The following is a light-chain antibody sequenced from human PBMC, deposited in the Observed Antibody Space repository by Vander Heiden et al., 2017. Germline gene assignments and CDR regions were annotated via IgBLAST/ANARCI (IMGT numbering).Light chain of an antibody. J-gene: IGLJ2*01. Sequence: QSALTQPASVSGSPGQSITISCTGTSSDVGGYNYVSWYQQHPGKAPKLMIYDVSYRPSGVSNRFSGSKSGNTASLTISGLQAEDEADYYCSSYTSSITVVLGGGTKVT. CDR1: SSDVGGYNY. CDR2: DVS. V-gene: IGLV2-14*01. CDR3: SSYTSSITVV.